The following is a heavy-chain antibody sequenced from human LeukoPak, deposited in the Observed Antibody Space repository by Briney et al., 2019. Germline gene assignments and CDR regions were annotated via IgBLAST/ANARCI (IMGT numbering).Heavy chain of an antibody. CDR3: AREWFGELFVYFDY. J-gene: IGHJ4*02. Sequence: ASVKVSCKASGGTFSSYAISWVRQAPGQGLEWMGRIIPIFGTANYAQKFQGRVTITTDESTSTAYMELSSLRSEDTAVYYCAREWFGELFVYFDYWGQGTLVTVSS. D-gene: IGHD3-10*01. CDR1: GGTFSSYA. V-gene: IGHV1-69*05. CDR2: IIPIFGTA.